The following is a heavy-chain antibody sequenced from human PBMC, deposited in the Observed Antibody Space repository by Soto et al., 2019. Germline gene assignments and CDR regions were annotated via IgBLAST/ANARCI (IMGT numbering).Heavy chain of an antibody. CDR3: AKDQGIAASHGID. V-gene: IGHV3-30*18. Sequence: QVQLVESGGGVVQPGRSLRLSCAASGFTFNNYGMHWVRQAPGKGLEWVATISNDGSDNYYADSVKGRLTISRDNSKNTVYLQMNSLRAEDTAVYYCAKDQGIAASHGIDWGQGTMVTVSS. J-gene: IGHJ3*01. CDR2: ISNDGSDN. D-gene: IGHD6-13*01. CDR1: GFTFNNYG.